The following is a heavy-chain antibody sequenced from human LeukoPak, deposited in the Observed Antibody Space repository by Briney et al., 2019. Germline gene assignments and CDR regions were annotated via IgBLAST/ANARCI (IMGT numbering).Heavy chain of an antibody. V-gene: IGHV3-33*01. CDR1: GFTFSSYG. CDR2: IWYDGSNK. Sequence: PGRSLRLSCAASGFTFSSYGMHWVRQAPGKGLEWVAVIWYDGSNKYYADSVKGRFTISRDNPKNTLYLQMNSLRAEDTAVYYCARAPLAAARTGAVYFFDYWGHGTLVTVSS. D-gene: IGHD6-13*01. CDR3: ARAPLAAARTGAVYFFDY. J-gene: IGHJ4*01.